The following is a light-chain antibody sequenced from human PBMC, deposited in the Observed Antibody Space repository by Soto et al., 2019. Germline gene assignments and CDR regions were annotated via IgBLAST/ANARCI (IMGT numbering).Light chain of an antibody. CDR2: VAS. CDR3: QQSYRSPYT. CDR1: QSICRY. J-gene: IGKJ2*01. V-gene: IGKV1-39*01. Sequence: DIQMTQSPFSLSASVGDRVTITCRASQSICRYLNWYEQKPGKDPKYLIYVASTLQSGFPSRFSGSGSGTDFTLTNTSQQPEDFATYYCQQSYRSPYTFGQGTNLEIK.